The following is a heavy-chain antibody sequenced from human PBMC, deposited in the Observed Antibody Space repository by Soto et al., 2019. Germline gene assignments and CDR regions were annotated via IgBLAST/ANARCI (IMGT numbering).Heavy chain of an antibody. Sequence: SETLSLTCTVSGGSISSSSYYWGWIRQPPGKGLEWIGSIYYSGSTYYNPSLKSRVTISGDTSKNQFSLKLSSVTAADTAVYFCARDLGYCGGDCYSCCAFDIWGQGTMVTVSS. CDR3: ARDLGYCGGDCYSCCAFDI. CDR1: GGSISSSSYY. D-gene: IGHD2-21*02. CDR2: IYYSGST. V-gene: IGHV4-39*07. J-gene: IGHJ3*02.